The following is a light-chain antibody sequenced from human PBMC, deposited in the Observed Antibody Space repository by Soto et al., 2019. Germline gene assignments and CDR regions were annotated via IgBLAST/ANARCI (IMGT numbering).Light chain of an antibody. CDR1: QSISSW. CDR3: KQYNSYSLT. V-gene: IGKV1-5*01. CDR2: DAS. Sequence: DIQMTQSPSTLSASVGDRVTITCRASQSISSWLAWYQQKPGKAPKLLIYDASSLESGVPSRFSGSGSGTEFTLTISTLHPNIFAPYYCKQYNSYSLTFGGGTKVDIK. J-gene: IGKJ4*01.